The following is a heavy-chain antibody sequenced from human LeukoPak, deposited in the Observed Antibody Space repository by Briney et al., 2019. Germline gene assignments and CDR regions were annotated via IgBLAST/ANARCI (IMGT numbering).Heavy chain of an antibody. D-gene: IGHD1-26*01. CDR2: ISGSGGST. V-gene: IGHV3-23*01. CDR3: AKDVGKWESLHFFDY. J-gene: IGHJ4*02. CDR1: GFTFSSYA. Sequence: GGSLRLSCTASGFTFSSYAMSWVRQAPGKGLEWVSAISGSGGSTYYADSVKGRFTISRDNSKNTLYLQMNSLRAEDTAVYYCAKDVGKWESLHFFDYWGQETLVTVSS.